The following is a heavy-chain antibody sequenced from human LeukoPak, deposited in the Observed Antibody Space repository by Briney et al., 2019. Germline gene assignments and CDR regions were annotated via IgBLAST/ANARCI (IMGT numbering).Heavy chain of an antibody. CDR3: ARDLELERNRWNYFES. D-gene: IGHD1-1*01. CDR1: GGSISSFF. V-gene: IGHV4-59*01. J-gene: IGHJ4*02. CDR2: IDYRGST. Sequence: SETLSLTCTVSGGSISSFFWSWIRQPPGKGLERLGCIDYRGSTQYNPSLKSRVTISVDTSKQQFSLKLSSVTAADTAVYYCARDLELERNRWNYFESWGQGTLVTVSS.